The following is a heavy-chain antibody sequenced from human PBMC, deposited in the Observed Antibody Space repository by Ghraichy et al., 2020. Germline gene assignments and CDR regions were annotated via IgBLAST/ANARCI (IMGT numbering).Heavy chain of an antibody. J-gene: IGHJ4*02. CDR2: IYTSGST. CDR3: ARGSLDRWEWPDSYYFDY. D-gene: IGHD1-26*01. CDR1: GGSISSYY. Sequence: SETLSLTCTVSGGSISSYYWSWIRQPAGKGLEWIGRIYTSGSTNYNPSLKSRVTMSVDTSKNQFSLKLSSVTAADTAVYYCARGSLDRWEWPDSYYFDYWGQGTLVTVSS. V-gene: IGHV4-4*07.